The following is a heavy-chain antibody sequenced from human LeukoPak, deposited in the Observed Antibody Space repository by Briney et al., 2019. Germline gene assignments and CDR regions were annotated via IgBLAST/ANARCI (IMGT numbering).Heavy chain of an antibody. CDR3: AIGGYCTSTTCDAFDI. V-gene: IGHV3-21*01. CDR1: GFTFSSHS. D-gene: IGHD2-2*01. Sequence: GGSLRLSCAASGFTFSSHSMNWVRQAPGKGLEWVSSISTTSTYIYYADSMKGRFTISRDNAKNSLYLQMNSLRAEDTAVYYCAIGGYCTSTTCDAFDIWGQGTMVTVSS. CDR2: ISTTSTYI. J-gene: IGHJ3*02.